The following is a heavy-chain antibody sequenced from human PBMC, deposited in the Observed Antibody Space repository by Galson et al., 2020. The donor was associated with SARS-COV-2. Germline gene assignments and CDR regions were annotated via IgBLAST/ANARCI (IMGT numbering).Heavy chain of an antibody. CDR1: GGSISSYY. V-gene: IGHV4-59*01. D-gene: IGHD3-22*01. CDR3: ARDLLPRTVYHPPPLDYYYMDV. J-gene: IGHJ6*03. Sequence: SETLSLTCTVSGGSISSYYWSWIRQPPGKGLEWIGYIYYSGSTNYNPSLKSQVTISVDTSKNQFSLKLSSVTAADTAVYYCARDLLPRTVYHPPPLDYYYMDVWGKGTTVTVSS. CDR2: IYYSGST.